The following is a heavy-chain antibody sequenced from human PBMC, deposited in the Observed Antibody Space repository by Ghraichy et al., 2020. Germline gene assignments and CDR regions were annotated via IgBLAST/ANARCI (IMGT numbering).Heavy chain of an antibody. D-gene: IGHD3-16*02. V-gene: IGHV1-24*01. CDR1: GYTLTELS. J-gene: IGHJ4*02. Sequence: ASVKVSCKVSGYTLTELSMHWVRQAPGKGLEWMGGFDPEDGETIYAQKFQGRVTMTEDTSTDTAYMELSSLRSEDTAVYYCATVDMITFGGVIVYFDYWGQGTLVTVSS. CDR2: FDPEDGET. CDR3: ATVDMITFGGVIVYFDY.